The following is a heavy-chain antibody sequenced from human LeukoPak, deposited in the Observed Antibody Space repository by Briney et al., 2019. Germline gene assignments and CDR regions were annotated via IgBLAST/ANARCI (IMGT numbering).Heavy chain of an antibody. V-gene: IGHV3-7*01. J-gene: IGHJ4*02. CDR3: ATDRGWRTSGYYLYYFEY. CDR2: IKNDGSEK. Sequence: GGSLKLSCAASGFVFRNYFMSWVRQAPGKGLEWVASIKNDGSEKYYVDSVRGRYTISRDNTKNSLYLQMSSLRAEDTAVYYCATDRGWRTSGYYLYYFEYWGQGALVTFSS. D-gene: IGHD3-3*01. CDR1: GFVFRNYF.